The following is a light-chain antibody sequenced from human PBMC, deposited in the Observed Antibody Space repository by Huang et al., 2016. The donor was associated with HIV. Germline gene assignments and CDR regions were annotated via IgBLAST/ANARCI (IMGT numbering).Light chain of an antibody. CDR3: QHYNNWPPRT. V-gene: IGKV3-15*01. CDR1: QSISST. J-gene: IGKJ1*01. Sequence: EIVMTQSPASLSVSPGERATLSCRASQSISSTLAWYQHKPGQPPRLLIYGASIRATGIPARFSGSGSGTEFTLTISSLQSEDFAVYYCQHYNNWPPRTFGQGTKVEIK. CDR2: GAS.